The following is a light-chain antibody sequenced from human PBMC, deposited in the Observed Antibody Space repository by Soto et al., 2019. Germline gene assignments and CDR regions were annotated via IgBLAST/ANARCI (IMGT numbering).Light chain of an antibody. Sequence: DIQMTQSPSTLSASVGDRVTITCRASQSIDRWLAWYQQMPGKAPKLLIYKASSLESGVPSRFSGSGSGTEFTLTSINLQPEDFATYYCQQTYSLPRTFAQGTKVDTK. CDR3: QQTYSLPRT. CDR1: QSIDRW. V-gene: IGKV1-5*03. J-gene: IGKJ1*01. CDR2: KAS.